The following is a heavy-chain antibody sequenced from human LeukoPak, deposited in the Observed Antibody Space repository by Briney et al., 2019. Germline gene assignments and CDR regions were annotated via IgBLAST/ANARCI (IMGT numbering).Heavy chain of an antibody. J-gene: IGHJ4*02. Sequence: PSETLSLTCQVYGGSFSGYYWSWIRPAPGKGLKWIGEINHSGSTNYNPSLKSRVTITVDTSKNQFSLKLSSVTAADTAVYYCARRGVVPAARRQFDYWGQGTLVTVSS. CDR1: GGSFSGYY. CDR3: ARRGVVPAARRQFDY. V-gene: IGHV4-34*01. CDR2: INHSGST. D-gene: IGHD2-2*01.